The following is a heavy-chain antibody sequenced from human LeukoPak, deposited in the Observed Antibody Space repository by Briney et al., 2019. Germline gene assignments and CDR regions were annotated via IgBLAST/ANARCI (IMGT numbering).Heavy chain of an antibody. J-gene: IGHJ4*02. V-gene: IGHV3-21*01. CDR2: SSSSSSYI. CDR1: GFTFSSYS. CDR3: ARVGSYCGGDCYLDY. D-gene: IGHD2-21*02. Sequence: PGGSLRLSCAASGFTFSSYSMNWVRQAPGKGLEWVSSSSSSSSYIYYADSVKGRFTISRDNAKNSLYLQMNSLRAEDTAVYYCARVGSYCGGDCYLDYWGQGTLVTVSS.